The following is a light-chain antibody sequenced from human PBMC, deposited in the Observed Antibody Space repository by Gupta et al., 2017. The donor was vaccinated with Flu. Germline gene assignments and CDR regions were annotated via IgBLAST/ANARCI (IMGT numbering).Light chain of an antibody. CDR2: GAS. V-gene: IGKV3-20*01. J-gene: IGKJ4*01. CDR1: QSITSS. CDR3: QHYECERRT. Sequence: ELVLTQSPGTLSLSQGERATLSCRTSQSITSSLAWSQQKPGPAPRLLIYGASSMATGTPDRFSGSGAGTDCMRTSSRLKPDDFAVYYGQHYECERRTFGEGTRVEIK.